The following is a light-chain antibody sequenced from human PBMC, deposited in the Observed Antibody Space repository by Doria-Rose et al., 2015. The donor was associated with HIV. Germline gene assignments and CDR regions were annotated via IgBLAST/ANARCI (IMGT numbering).Light chain of an antibody. Sequence: TQPHSVSESPGKTVTISCTRSSGSIATNFVQWYQQRPGSSPTTVTYEDNQRPSGVPDRFSGSIDSSSNSASLTISGLKTEDEADYYCQSYNSSNHVVFGGGTKLTVL. J-gene: IGLJ2*01. V-gene: IGLV6-57*01. CDR2: EDN. CDR3: QSYNSSNHVV. CDR1: SGSIATNF.